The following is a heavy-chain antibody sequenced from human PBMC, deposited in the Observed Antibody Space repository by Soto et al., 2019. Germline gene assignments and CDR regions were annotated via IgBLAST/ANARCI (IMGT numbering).Heavy chain of an antibody. CDR1: GYSFTNYW. D-gene: IGHD2-15*01. V-gene: IGHV5-51*01. CDR2: IFPDDSDT. Sequence: PGESLKISCKGSGYSFTNYWIGWVRQMPGKGLEWMGIIFPDDSDTRYSPSFQGQVTISADKSISTAYLQWNSLKSSDTAVYYCARHQLLLGGWFDPWGREPWSPSPQ. J-gene: IGHJ5*02. CDR3: ARHQLLLGGWFDP.